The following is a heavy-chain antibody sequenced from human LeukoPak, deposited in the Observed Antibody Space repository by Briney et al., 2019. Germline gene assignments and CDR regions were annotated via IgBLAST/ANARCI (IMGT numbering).Heavy chain of an antibody. Sequence: ASVKVSCKASGYTFTGYHMHWVRQAPGQGLEWMGWINPNSGGTNYAQKFQGRVTMTRDTSISTAYMELSRLRSDDTAVYYCARDSKRIFGVVAKSYGMDVWGQGTTVTVSS. D-gene: IGHD3-3*01. J-gene: IGHJ6*02. V-gene: IGHV1-2*02. CDR3: ARDSKRIFGVVAKSYGMDV. CDR2: INPNSGGT. CDR1: GYTFTGYH.